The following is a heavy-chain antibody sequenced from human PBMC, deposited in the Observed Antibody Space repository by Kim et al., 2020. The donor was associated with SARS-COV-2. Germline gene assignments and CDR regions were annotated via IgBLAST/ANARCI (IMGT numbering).Heavy chain of an antibody. CDR3: ARHITTTMDV. Sequence: RTSYADSGKGRFTISRDNAKNTLYLQMNSLRAEDTAVYYCARHITTTMDVWGQGTTVTVSS. CDR2: RT. D-gene: IGHD3-10*01. V-gene: IGHV3-74*01. J-gene: IGHJ6*02.